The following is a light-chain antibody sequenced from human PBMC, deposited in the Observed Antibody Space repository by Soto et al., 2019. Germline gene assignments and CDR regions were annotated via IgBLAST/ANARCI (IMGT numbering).Light chain of an antibody. CDR2: GAS. Sequence: EIVMTQSPSTLSVSPWERSTLSFRASQSVSSNLAWYQQKPGQAPRLLIYGASTRATGIPARFSGSGSGTEFTLTISSLQPDDFATYYCQQYNSYWTFGQGTKVDIK. CDR3: QQYNSYWT. V-gene: IGKV3-15*01. CDR1: QSVSSN. J-gene: IGKJ1*01.